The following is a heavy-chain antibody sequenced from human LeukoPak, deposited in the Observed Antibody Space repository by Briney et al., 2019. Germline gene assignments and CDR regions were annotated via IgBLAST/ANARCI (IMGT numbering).Heavy chain of an antibody. Sequence: ASVKVSCKASGYTFTSYDINWVRQATGQGLEWMGWMNPNSGNTGYAQEFQGRVTMTTNTSISTAYMELSSLRSEDTAVYYCARTPAKKTRYIFTSPADYWGQGTLVTVSS. CDR2: MNPNSGNT. CDR1: GYTFTSYD. V-gene: IGHV1-8*01. D-gene: IGHD3-9*01. CDR3: ARTPAKKTRYIFTSPADY. J-gene: IGHJ4*02.